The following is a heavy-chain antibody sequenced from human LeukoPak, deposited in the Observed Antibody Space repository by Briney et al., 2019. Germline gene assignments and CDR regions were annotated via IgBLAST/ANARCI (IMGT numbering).Heavy chain of an antibody. CDR1: GFTFDDYS. CDR3: AKDMQTVEGLSNYCYYAMAV. CDR2: ISADGGGT. J-gene: IGHJ6*02. D-gene: IGHD1-1*01. Sequence: PGGSLILSCAASGFTFDDYSMHCVRHVPGKFPQWVYFISADGGGTSYADSVTGRFTISRDNSKHSLFLQMNSLRSEDSSLYYCAKDMQTVEGLSNYCYYAMAVWGQGTTVTVSS. V-gene: IGHV3-43*02.